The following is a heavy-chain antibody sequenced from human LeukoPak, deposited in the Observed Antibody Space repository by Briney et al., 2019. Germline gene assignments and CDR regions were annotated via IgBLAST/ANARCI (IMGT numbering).Heavy chain of an antibody. D-gene: IGHD2-15*01. CDR3: ARPRGPELGYCSGGSCYSDDDAFDI. J-gene: IGHJ3*02. Sequence: ASVKVSCKASGYTFTRYDINWVRQATGQGLEWMGWMNPNSGNTGYAQKFQGRVTMTRNTSISTAYMELSSLRSEDTAVYYCARPRGPELGYCSGGSCYSDDDAFDIWGQGTMVTVSS. CDR2: MNPNSGNT. CDR1: GYTFTRYD. V-gene: IGHV1-8*01.